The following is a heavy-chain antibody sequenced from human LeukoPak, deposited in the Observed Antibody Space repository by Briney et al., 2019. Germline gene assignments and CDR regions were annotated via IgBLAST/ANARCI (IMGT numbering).Heavy chain of an antibody. J-gene: IGHJ3*02. V-gene: IGHV3-23*01. D-gene: IGHD2-21*02. Sequence: GGSLRLSCAASGFTFSSYAMSWVRQAPGKGLEWVSGISGSGGSTYYADSVKGRFTISRDNSKNTLDLQMNSLRVEDTAVYYCARQKYCGGDCYGLDTLDTWGQGTMVTVSS. CDR3: ARQKYCGGDCYGLDTLDT. CDR1: GFTFSSYA. CDR2: ISGSGGST.